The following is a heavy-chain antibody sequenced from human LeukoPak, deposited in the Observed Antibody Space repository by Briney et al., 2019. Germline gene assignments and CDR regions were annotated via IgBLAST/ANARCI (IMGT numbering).Heavy chain of an antibody. CDR1: GFTFSSYA. CDR3: ARAMIVVVGTIDY. V-gene: IGHV3-23*01. J-gene: IGHJ4*02. D-gene: IGHD3-22*01. CDR2: ISGSGGST. Sequence: PGGSLRLSCAASGFTFSSYAMSWVRQAPGKGLEWVSAISGSGGSTYYADSVKGRFTISRDNSKNTLYLQMNSLRAEDTAVYYCARAMIVVVGTIDYWGQGTLVTVSS.